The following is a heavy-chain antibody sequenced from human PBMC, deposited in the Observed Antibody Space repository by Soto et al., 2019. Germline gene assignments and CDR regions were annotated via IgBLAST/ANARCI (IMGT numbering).Heavy chain of an antibody. CDR3: ARVWGYYFDY. J-gene: IGHJ4*02. Sequence: VQLQESGPGLVKPSETLSLTCTVSGGSISSYYWSWIRQPPGKGLEWIGYIYYSGRTNYNPSLESRVTISGDTSKTQFSLKLSSVTAADTAVYYCARVWGYYFDYWGQGTLVTVSS. CDR1: GGSISSYY. D-gene: IGHD3-10*01. CDR2: IYYSGRT. V-gene: IGHV4-59*01.